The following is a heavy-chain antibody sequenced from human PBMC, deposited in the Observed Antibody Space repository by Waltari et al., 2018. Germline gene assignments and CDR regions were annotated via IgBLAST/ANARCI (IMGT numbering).Heavy chain of an antibody. Sequence: EVQLVEFGGGLVQPGGSLKLSCRGVGFRFHSYALAWVRQAPGKGLEWVSSIVGSGSQSNYGDSVKGRFVISRDNSKNMTYLQMSSLRPEDTAVYYCAKEYGIVGTYDYWGQGTLVTVSS. CDR2: IVGSGSQS. V-gene: IGHV3-23*04. CDR1: GFRFHSYA. CDR3: AKEYGIVGTYDY. D-gene: IGHD1-1*01. J-gene: IGHJ4*02.